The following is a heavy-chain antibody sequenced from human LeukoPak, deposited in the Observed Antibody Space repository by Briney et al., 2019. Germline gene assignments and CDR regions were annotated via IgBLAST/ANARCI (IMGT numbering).Heavy chain of an antibody. CDR1: GYTFTGYY. CDR3: ARVGRYYGSGSYYCYGMDV. J-gene: IGHJ6*02. V-gene: IGHV1-2*02. CDR2: INPNSGDT. D-gene: IGHD3-10*01. Sequence: ASVKVSCKASGYTFTGYYIHWVRQAPGQGLEWMGWINPNSGDTNYAQKFQGRVTMTRNTSISTAYMELSSLRSEDTAVYYCARVGRYYGSGSYYCYGMDVWGQGTTVTVSS.